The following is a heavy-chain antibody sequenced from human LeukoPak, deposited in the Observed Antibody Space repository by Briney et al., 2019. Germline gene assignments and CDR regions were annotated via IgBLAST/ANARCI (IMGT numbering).Heavy chain of an antibody. D-gene: IGHD3-22*01. V-gene: IGHV3-11*01. CDR2: ISSSGSTI. CDR1: GFTFSDYY. J-gene: IGHJ4*02. Sequence: KPGGSLRLSCAASGFTFSDYYVSWIRQAPGKGLEWVSYISSSGSTIYYADSVKGRFTISRDNAKNSLYLQMNSLRAEDTAVYYCARDRGYDSSGYSYAYFDYWGQGTLVTVSS. CDR3: ARDRGYDSSGYSYAYFDY.